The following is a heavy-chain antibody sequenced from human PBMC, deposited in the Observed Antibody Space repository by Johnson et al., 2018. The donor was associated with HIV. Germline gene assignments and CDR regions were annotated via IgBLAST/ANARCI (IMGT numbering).Heavy chain of an antibody. J-gene: IGHJ3*02. V-gene: IGHV3-30*18. CDR2: IPYDGSNK. Sequence: QVQLVESGGGVVQPGRSLRLSCAASGFTFTSYAMHWVRQAPGKGLEWVAVIPYDGSNKYYADTVKGRLPISRDNSKNTLYLQMNSLRAEDTAVYYCAKTAAADAFDIWGQGTMVTVSS. CDR3: AKTAAADAFDI. D-gene: IGHD2-2*01. CDR1: GFTFTSYA.